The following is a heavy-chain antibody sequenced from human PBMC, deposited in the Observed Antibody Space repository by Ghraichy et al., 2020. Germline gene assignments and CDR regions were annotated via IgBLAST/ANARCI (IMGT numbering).Heavy chain of an antibody. CDR3: ARFYCSSINCYELDY. Sequence: ETLSLTCTVFGGSISSYYWSWIRQPPGKGLEWIGYIYYSGSSNYNPSLKSRVTISADASNNQFSLKLSSVTAADTAVYYCARFYCSSINCYELDYWGQGTLVTVSS. D-gene: IGHD2-2*01. CDR2: IYYSGSS. CDR1: GGSISSYY. J-gene: IGHJ4*02. V-gene: IGHV4-59*01.